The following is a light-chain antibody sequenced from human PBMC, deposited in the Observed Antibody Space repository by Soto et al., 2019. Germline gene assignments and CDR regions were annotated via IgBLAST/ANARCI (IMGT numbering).Light chain of an antibody. Sequence: EIVMTQSPATLSVSPGERVTLSCRASQSVGNKLAWYQQKPGQAPRLLIYDASTRATGIPARFSGSGSGTEFTLTISSLQSDDFAVYCCQQFDTWPPTFGQGTKVEIE. CDR2: DAS. CDR3: QQFDTWPPT. V-gene: IGKV3-15*01. CDR1: QSVGNK. J-gene: IGKJ1*01.